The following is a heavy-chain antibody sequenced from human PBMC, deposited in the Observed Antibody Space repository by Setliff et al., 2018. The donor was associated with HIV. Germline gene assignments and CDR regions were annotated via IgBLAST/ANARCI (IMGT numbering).Heavy chain of an antibody. J-gene: IGHJ6*03. CDR2: ISYDGSNK. Sequence: PGGSLRLSCAASGFIFSTYAMHWVRQAPGKGLEWVAVISYDGSNKYYADSVKGRFTISRDNGKNSLYLQMNSLRAEDTAVYYCASSGYNYGGYYMDVWGKGTTVTVSS. CDR1: GFIFSTYA. CDR3: ASSGYNYGGYYMDV. V-gene: IGHV3-30*07. D-gene: IGHD5-18*01.